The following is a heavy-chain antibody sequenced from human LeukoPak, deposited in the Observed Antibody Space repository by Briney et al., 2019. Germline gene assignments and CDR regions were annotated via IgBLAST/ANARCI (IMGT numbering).Heavy chain of an antibody. J-gene: IGHJ1*01. CDR3: ARTLTDATGFQH. V-gene: IGHV1-69*13. D-gene: IGHD5-24*01. CDR1: GYTFTSYG. Sequence: ASVKVSCKASGYTFTSYGISWVRQAPGQGLEWMGGIIPIFGTANYAQKFQGRVTITADESTSTAYMELSSLRSEDTAVYYCARTLTDATGFQHWGQGTLVTVSS. CDR2: IIPIFGTA.